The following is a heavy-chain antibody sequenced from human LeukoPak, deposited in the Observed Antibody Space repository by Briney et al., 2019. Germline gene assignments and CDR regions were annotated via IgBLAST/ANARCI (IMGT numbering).Heavy chain of an antibody. CDR2: ISGRSSHI. Sequence: GGSLRLSCSASGFSFSDYDMNWVRQAPGKGLEWVSSISGRSSHIYYGDSVKGRFAISRDNAKNSLYLQMNSLAAEDTAVYYCGRAFPPLRTSSAGDLWGQGLLVTVSS. CDR3: GRAFPPLRTSSAGDL. V-gene: IGHV3-21*01. CDR1: GFSFSDYD. D-gene: IGHD3-16*01. J-gene: IGHJ4*02.